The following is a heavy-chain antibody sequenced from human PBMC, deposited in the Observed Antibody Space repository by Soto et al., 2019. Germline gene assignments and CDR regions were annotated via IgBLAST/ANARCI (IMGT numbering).Heavy chain of an antibody. CDR3: AMTVTTLYPGFDP. Sequence: QVQLQESGPGLVKPSETLSLTCTVSGGSISGYYWSWIRQSPEKGLEWIGHVYYSGSTKYNPSLKRRVTISVDTSKPPFSPIPSSVTAAAAGVDYWAMTVTTLYPGFDPWGQGTRVTVTS. D-gene: IGHD4-4*01. CDR2: VYYSGST. V-gene: IGHV4-59*08. J-gene: IGHJ5*02. CDR1: GGSISGYY.